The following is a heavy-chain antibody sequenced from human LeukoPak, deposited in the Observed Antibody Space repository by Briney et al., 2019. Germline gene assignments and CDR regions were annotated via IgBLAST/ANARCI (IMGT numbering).Heavy chain of an antibody. CDR1: GYTFTSYA. Sequence: GGSLRLSCAASGYTFTSYAMNWVRQAPGQGLEWMGWINTNTGNPTYAQGFTGRFVFSLDTSVSTAYLQISSLKAEDTAVYYCARIGSTHTPGGWLQFPQTERAFDIWGQGTMVTVSS. CDR2: INTNTGNP. CDR3: ARIGSTHTPGGWLQFPQTERAFDI. J-gene: IGHJ3*02. D-gene: IGHD5-24*01. V-gene: IGHV7-4-1*02.